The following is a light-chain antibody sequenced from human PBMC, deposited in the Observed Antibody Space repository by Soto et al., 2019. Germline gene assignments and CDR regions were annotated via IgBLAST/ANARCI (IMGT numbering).Light chain of an antibody. J-gene: IGKJ1*01. Sequence: DIVMTQSPLSLPVTPGEPASISCRSSQSLLHSNGYNYLDWYLQKPGQSPQLLIYLGSNRASGVPGRFSGSGSGTDFTLKISRVEAEDVGVYYCMQALQTPTFGQGTKVDIK. CDR3: MQALQTPT. V-gene: IGKV2-28*01. CDR2: LGS. CDR1: QSLLHSNGYNY.